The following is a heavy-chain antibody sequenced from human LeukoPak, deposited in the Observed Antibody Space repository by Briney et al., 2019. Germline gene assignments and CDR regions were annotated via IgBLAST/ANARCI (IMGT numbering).Heavy chain of an antibody. CDR1: GFTFSSYS. CDR2: ISSSSSTI. Sequence: GGSLRLSCAASGFTFSSYSMNWVRQAPGKGLEWVSYISSSSSTIYCADSVKGRFTISRDNAKNSLYLQMNSLRAEDTAVYYCTRHITSELLDYWGQGTLVTASS. D-gene: IGHD1-26*01. CDR3: TRHITSELLDY. J-gene: IGHJ4*02. V-gene: IGHV3-48*01.